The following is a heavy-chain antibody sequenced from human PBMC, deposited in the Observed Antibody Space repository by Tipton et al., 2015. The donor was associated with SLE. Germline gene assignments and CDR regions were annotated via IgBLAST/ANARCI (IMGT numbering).Heavy chain of an antibody. CDR3: ARVYSGSYYKGFDI. V-gene: IGHV4-61*02. J-gene: IGHJ3*02. CDR2: IYTSGST. D-gene: IGHD1-26*01. Sequence: TLSLTCTVSGGSISSGSYYWSWIRQPAGKGLEWIGRIYTSGSTNYNPSLKSRVTISVDTSRIQFSLNLSSATAADTAVYYCARVYSGSYYKGFDIWGQGTMVTVSS. CDR1: GGSISSGSYY.